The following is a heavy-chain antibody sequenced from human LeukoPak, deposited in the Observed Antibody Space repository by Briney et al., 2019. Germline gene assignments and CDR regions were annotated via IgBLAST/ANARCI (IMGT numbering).Heavy chain of an antibody. J-gene: IGHJ5*02. CDR3: AKGAYYDSSGYSDH. CDR1: GFTFDNYA. CDR2: ITWNSGDI. V-gene: IGHV3-9*01. Sequence: PGGSLRLSCAASGFTFDNYAMHWVRQAPGKGLEWVSSITWNSGDIGYADSVKGRFTISRDNAKNSLYLRMNSLRAEDTALYYCAKGAYYDSSGYSDHWGQGTLVTVSS. D-gene: IGHD3-22*01.